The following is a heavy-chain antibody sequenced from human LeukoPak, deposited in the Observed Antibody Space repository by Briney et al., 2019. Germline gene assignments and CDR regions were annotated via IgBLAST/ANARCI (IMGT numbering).Heavy chain of an antibody. D-gene: IGHD1-7*01. V-gene: IGHV4-30-2*01. CDR2: IFHSGSS. CDR3: ASGSTGTRGGYFDY. CDR1: GVSISSGGYS. J-gene: IGHJ4*02. Sequence: PSETPSLTSAVSGVSISSGGYSWSWLRQPPGKGLGWIGYIFHSGSSYYNPSLQSRVTISVDRSRKGFSLMLSSVDAADTAVYYCASGSTGTRGGYFDYGGQRTLVTVSS.